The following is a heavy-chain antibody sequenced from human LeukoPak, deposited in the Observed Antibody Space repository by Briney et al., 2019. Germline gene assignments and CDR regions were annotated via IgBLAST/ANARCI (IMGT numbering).Heavy chain of an antibody. D-gene: IGHD3-16*01. CDR1: AGSVTNGDYY. J-gene: IGHJ5*02. V-gene: IGHV4-61*08. Sequence: SETLSLTCTVSAGSVTNGDYYWSWLRQPPGTALEWIGFVYYTGSTYYTPSLEGRATISVDTSKNQFSVKLSSVTAADTAVYYCARLRDWFDPWGQGTLVTVSS. CDR2: VYYTGST. CDR3: ARLRDWFDP.